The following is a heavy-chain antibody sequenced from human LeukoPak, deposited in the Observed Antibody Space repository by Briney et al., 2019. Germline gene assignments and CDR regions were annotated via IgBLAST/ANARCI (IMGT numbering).Heavy chain of an antibody. J-gene: IGHJ5*02. CDR1: GYTFTGYY. CDR2: INPNSGGT. D-gene: IGHD5-24*01. CDR3: ARSVLDGWFDP. Sequence: ASVKVSCKASGYTFTGYYMHWVRQAPGQGLEWMGRINPNSGGTNYAQKFRGRVTMTRDTSISTAYMELSRLRSDDTAVYYCARSVLDGWFDPWGQGTLVTVSS. V-gene: IGHV1-2*06.